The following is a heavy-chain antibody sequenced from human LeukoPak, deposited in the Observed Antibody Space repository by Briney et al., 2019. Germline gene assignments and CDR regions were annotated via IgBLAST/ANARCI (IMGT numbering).Heavy chain of an antibody. Sequence: PSETLSLTCSVSGASLNYNNYYWGWLRQSPGQGLEWIASIYDGGATYYNPSLKSRVDIFVDTSKNQFSLSLRSVTAADTAVHYCAKSPAGDAFDVWGQGTMVTVSS. CDR1: GASLNYNNYY. CDR3: AKSPAGDAFDV. V-gene: IGHV4-39*01. CDR2: IYDGGAT. J-gene: IGHJ3*01. D-gene: IGHD3-10*01.